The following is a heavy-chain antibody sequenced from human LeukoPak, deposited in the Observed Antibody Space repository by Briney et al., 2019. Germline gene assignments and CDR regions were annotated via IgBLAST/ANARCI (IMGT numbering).Heavy chain of an antibody. CDR1: GFTFSSYA. J-gene: IGHJ4*02. V-gene: IGHV3-23*01. CDR2: ISGGGGVT. CDR3: AKEPRVATIEIFDY. Sequence: GVSLRLSCAASGFTFSSYAMSWVPQAPGKGLEWVSSISGGGGVTYDADSVKGRFTISRDNSKNTVYLQMNSLRAEDTAVYYCAKEPRVATIEIFDYWGQGTLVTVSS. D-gene: IGHD5-12*01.